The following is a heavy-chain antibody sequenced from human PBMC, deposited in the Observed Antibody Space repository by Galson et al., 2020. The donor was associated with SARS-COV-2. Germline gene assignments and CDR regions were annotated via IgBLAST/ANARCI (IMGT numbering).Heavy chain of an antibody. CDR3: ASEYDYVWGSYRYPYYYYGMDV. J-gene: IGHJ6*02. Sequence: SETLSLTCTVSGGSISSSSYYWGWIRKPPRKGLEWIGSIYYSGSTYYNPSLKSRVTISVDTSKNQFSLKLSSVTAADTAVYYCASEYDYVWGSYRYPYYYYGMDVWGQGTTVTVSS. CDR2: IYYSGST. D-gene: IGHD3-16*02. CDR1: GGSISSSSYY. V-gene: IGHV4-39*01.